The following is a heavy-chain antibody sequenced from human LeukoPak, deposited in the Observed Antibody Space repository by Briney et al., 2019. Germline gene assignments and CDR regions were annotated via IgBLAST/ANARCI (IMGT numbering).Heavy chain of an antibody. J-gene: IGHJ4*02. V-gene: IGHV4-61*08. CDR1: GASLSVGDYH. Sequence: SETLSLTCHVSGASLSVGDYHWTWIRQPPGKGLEWIGYIYYSGSTNYNPSLKSRVTISVDTSKNQFSLKLSSVTAADTAVYYCARRSAQQQLSPSDYWGQGTLVTVSS. D-gene: IGHD6-13*01. CDR3: ARRSAQQQLSPSDY. CDR2: IYYSGST.